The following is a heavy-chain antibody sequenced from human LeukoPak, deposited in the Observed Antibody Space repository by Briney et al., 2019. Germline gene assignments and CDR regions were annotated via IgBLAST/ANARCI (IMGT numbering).Heavy chain of an antibody. CDR2: IYHSGST. Sequence: SETLSLTCAVSGGSISSSNWWSWVRQPPGKGLEWIGEIYHSGSTNYNPSLKSRVTISVDKSKNQFSLKLSSVTAADTAVYYCARDNSSGWYFSYYYYYMDVWGKGTTVTVSS. J-gene: IGHJ6*03. D-gene: IGHD6-19*01. CDR3: ARDNSSGWYFSYYYYYMDV. CDR1: GGSISSSNW. V-gene: IGHV4-4*02.